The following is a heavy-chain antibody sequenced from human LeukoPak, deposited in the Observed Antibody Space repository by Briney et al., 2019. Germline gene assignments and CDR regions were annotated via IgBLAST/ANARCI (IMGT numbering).Heavy chain of an antibody. CDR2: FDPEDGET. Sequence: ASVKVSCKVSGYTLTELSMHWVRQAPGKGLEWMGGFDPEDGETIYAQKFQGRVTMTEDTSTDTAYMELSSLRSEDTAVYYCATSTGGIAVARGDYYYMDVWGKGTTITVSS. CDR3: ATSTGGIAVARGDYYYMDV. D-gene: IGHD6-19*01. CDR1: GYTLTELS. V-gene: IGHV1-24*01. J-gene: IGHJ6*03.